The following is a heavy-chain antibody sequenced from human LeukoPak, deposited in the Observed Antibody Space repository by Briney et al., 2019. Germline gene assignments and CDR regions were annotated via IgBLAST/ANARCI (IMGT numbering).Heavy chain of an antibody. J-gene: IGHJ6*03. V-gene: IGHV3-48*02. Sequence: AGSLRLSCTVSGSTFNSHSMNWVRQAPGKGLEWISYISSRGSAVYSAVSVKGRFTISRDNANNSLFLQMNSLRDEDTAVYYCARVVLGYCSGGSCPGGYYYYMDVWGKGTSVTVSS. CDR2: ISSRGSAV. CDR1: GSTFNSHS. D-gene: IGHD2-15*01. CDR3: ARVVLGYCSGGSCPGGYYYYMDV.